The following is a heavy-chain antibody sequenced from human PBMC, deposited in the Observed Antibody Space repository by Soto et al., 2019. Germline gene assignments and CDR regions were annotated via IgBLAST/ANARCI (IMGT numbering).Heavy chain of an antibody. CDR2: IYYSGST. Sequence: SETLSLTCTVSGGSISSYYWSWIRQPPGKGLEWIGYIYYSGSTNYNPSLKSRVTISVDTSKNQFSLKLSSVTAADTAVYYCARALITGTTRYFDYWGQGTLVTVSS. CDR3: ARALITGTTRYFDY. V-gene: IGHV4-59*01. CDR1: GGSISSYY. D-gene: IGHD1-7*01. J-gene: IGHJ4*02.